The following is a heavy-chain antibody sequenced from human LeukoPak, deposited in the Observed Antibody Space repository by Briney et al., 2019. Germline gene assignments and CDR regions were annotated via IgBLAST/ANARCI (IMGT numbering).Heavy chain of an antibody. CDR3: ARDSPHDY. Sequence: SETLPLTCTVSGASISSGNYYWGWIRQPPGKGLEWLGSIYYSGDTYNNPPLKSRVTISVDTAKSQFSLRLTSMTAADTAVYYCARDSPHDYWGQGTLVTVSS. J-gene: IGHJ4*02. CDR2: IYYSGDT. V-gene: IGHV4-39*07. CDR1: GASISSGNYY.